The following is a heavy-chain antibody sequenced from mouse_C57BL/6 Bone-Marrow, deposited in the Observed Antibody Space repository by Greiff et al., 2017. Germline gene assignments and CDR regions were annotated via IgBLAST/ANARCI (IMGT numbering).Heavy chain of an antibody. V-gene: IGHV5-4*01. Sequence: EVQRVESGGGLVKPGGSLKLSCAASGFTFSSYAMSWVRQTPEKRLEWVETISDGGSYTYYPDHVKGRFTISRDNAKNNLYLQMSHLKSEDTAMYDGARDSYYYGRSYDSMDYWGQGTSVTVSS. CDR2: ISDGGSYT. J-gene: IGHJ4*01. CDR1: GFTFSSYA. CDR3: ARDSYYYGRSYDSMDY. D-gene: IGHD1-1*01.